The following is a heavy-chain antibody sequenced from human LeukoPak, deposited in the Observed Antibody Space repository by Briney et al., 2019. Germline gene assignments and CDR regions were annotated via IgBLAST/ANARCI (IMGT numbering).Heavy chain of an antibody. J-gene: IGHJ1*01. CDR2: IKQDGSEK. CDR1: GFTFSSYW. CDR3: ARDLVVVPAAIYQH. Sequence: GGSLRLSCTASGFTFSSYWMSWVRQVPGKGPEWVANIKQDGSEKYYVDSVKGRFTISRDNAKNSLYLQMNSLRAEDTAVYYCARDLVVVPAAIYQHWGQGTLVAVSS. D-gene: IGHD2-2*02. V-gene: IGHV3-7*01.